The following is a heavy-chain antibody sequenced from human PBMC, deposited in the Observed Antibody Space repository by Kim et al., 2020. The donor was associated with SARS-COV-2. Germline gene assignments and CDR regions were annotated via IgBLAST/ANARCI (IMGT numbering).Heavy chain of an antibody. D-gene: IGHD2-21*02. J-gene: IGHJ6*02. Sequence: SETLSLTCAVYGGSFSGYYWSWIRQPPGKGLEWIGEINHSGSTNYNPSLKSRVTISVDTSKNQFSLKLSSVTAADTAVYYCARFPERGVVVSTKDYGMDVWGQGTTVTVSS. V-gene: IGHV4-34*01. CDR1: GGSFSGYY. CDR2: INHSGST. CDR3: ARFPERGVVVSTKDYGMDV.